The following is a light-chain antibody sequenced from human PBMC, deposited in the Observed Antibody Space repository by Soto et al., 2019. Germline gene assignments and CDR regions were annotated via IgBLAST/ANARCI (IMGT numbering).Light chain of an antibody. Sequence: DLVRTPSPYSLSVSLGARATINCKSSQSVLYSSNNKNYLAWYQQKAGQPPKLLIYWASTRESGVPDRFSGSGSGTDFTLTISSLQAEDVAVYYCQQHYNTPWTFGQGTKVDNK. CDR1: QSVLYSSNNKNY. J-gene: IGKJ1*01. V-gene: IGKV4-1*01. CDR2: WAS. CDR3: QQHYNTPWT.